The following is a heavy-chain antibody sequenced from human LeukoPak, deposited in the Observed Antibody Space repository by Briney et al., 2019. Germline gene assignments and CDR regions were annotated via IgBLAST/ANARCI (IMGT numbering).Heavy chain of an antibody. Sequence: GGSLRLSCAASGFSFSSYGMTWVRQAPAKGLEWVSAISGSGGSTYYADSVKGRFTISRDNSKNTLYLQMNSLRAEDTAVYYCAKESDTAMVTRFDYWGQGTLVTVSS. J-gene: IGHJ4*02. CDR1: GFSFSSYG. CDR3: AKESDTAMVTRFDY. CDR2: ISGSGGST. V-gene: IGHV3-23*01. D-gene: IGHD5-18*01.